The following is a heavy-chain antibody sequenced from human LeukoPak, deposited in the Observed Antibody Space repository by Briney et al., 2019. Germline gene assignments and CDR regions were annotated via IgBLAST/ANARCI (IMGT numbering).Heavy chain of an antibody. D-gene: IGHD6-13*01. Sequence: PGGSLRLSCAASGFTFSSYSMNWVRQAPGKGLEWVSYISSSSSTIYYADSVKGRFTISRDNAKNSLYLQMNSLRAEGTAVYYCARDAMGSSSWYRAENAFDIWGQGTMVTVSS. J-gene: IGHJ3*02. CDR2: ISSSSSTI. V-gene: IGHV3-48*04. CDR1: GFTFSSYS. CDR3: ARDAMGSSSWYRAENAFDI.